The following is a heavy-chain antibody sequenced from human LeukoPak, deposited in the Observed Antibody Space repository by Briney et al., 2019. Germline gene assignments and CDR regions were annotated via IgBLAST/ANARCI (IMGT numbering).Heavy chain of an antibody. CDR3: ARGRVTAAADDAFGI. CDR1: GFTFSSYG. J-gene: IGHJ3*02. D-gene: IGHD6-13*01. V-gene: IGHV3-33*01. Sequence: GGSLRLSCAASGFTFSSYGMHWVCQAPGKGLEWVAVIWYDESNKYYADSVKGRFTISRDNSKNTLYLQMNSLRAEDTAVYYCARGRVTAAADDAFGIWGQGTMVTVSS. CDR2: IWYDESNK.